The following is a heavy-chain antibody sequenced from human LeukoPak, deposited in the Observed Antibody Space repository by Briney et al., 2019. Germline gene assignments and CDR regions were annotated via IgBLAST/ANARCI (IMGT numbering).Heavy chain of an antibody. CDR2: ISSSSSYI. D-gene: IGHD3-3*01. CDR1: GFTFSSYG. J-gene: IGHJ4*02. Sequence: PGGSLRLSCAASGFTFSSYGMSWVRQAPGKGLEWVSSISSSSSYIYYADSVKGRFTISRDNAKNSLYLQMNSLRAEDTAVYYCASSTSSGIFGVVITQFDYWGQGTLVTVSS. CDR3: ASSTSSGIFGVVITQFDY. V-gene: IGHV3-21*01.